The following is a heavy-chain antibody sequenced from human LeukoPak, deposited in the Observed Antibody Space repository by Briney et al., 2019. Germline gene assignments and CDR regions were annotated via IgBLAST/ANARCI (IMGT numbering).Heavy chain of an antibody. D-gene: IGHD3-22*01. V-gene: IGHV3-11*04. CDR2: ISSSGSTI. CDR3: ARSGRYYDSSVYFGFDP. J-gene: IGHJ5*02. Sequence: LSLTCAVYGGSFSGYYWSWIRQPPGKGLEWISYISSSGSTIYYADSVKGRFTISRDNAKNSLYLQMNSLRAEDTAVYYCARSGRYYDSSVYFGFDPWGQGTLVTVSS. CDR1: GGSFSGYY.